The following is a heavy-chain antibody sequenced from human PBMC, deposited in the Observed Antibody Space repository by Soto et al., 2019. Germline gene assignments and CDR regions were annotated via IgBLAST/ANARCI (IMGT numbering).Heavy chain of an antibody. D-gene: IGHD1-26*01. CDR1: GYTLTELS. J-gene: IGHJ5*02. Sequence: ASVKVSCKVSGYTLTELSMHWVRQAPGKGLEWMGGFDPEDGETIYAQKFQGRVTTTEDTSTDTAYMELSSLRSEDTAVYYCARVLIVGATRWFDPWGQGTLVTVSS. CDR3: ARVLIVGATRWFDP. V-gene: IGHV1-24*01. CDR2: FDPEDGET.